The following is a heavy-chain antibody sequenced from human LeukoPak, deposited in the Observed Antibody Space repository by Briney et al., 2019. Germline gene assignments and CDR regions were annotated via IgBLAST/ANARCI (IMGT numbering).Heavy chain of an antibody. CDR3: ARERVYYYDSSGENYYMDV. Sequence: GGSLRLSCAASGFTFSNYAMNWVRQSPGKGLEWVSGISGSGDVTYIADSVKGRFTISRDNSENTLYLQMNSLRVEDTAVYYCARERVYYYDSSGENYYMDVWGKGTTVTVSS. V-gene: IGHV3-23*01. J-gene: IGHJ6*03. CDR1: GFTFSNYA. D-gene: IGHD3-22*01. CDR2: ISGSGDVT.